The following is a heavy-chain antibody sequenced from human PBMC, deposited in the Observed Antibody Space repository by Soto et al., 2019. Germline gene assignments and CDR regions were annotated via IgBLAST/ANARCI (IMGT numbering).Heavy chain of an antibody. Sequence: QVQLVQSGGEVKKPGSSVRVSCKASGGPFSSYAINWVRQAPGQGLKWMGRIIPILRTPNYAQRFQGRVTITADESTSTAYMELSSLRSDDTAVYFCARDISAGTSLYYFDYWGQGTLVTVSS. J-gene: IGHJ4*02. CDR3: ARDISAGTSLYYFDY. V-gene: IGHV1-69*11. D-gene: IGHD1-1*01. CDR2: IIPILRTP. CDR1: GGPFSSYA.